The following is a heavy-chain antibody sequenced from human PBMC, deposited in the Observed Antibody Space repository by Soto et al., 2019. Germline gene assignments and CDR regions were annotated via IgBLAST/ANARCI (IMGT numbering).Heavy chain of an antibody. D-gene: IGHD1-7*01. Sequence: QVQLVESGGGVVQPGRSLRLSCAASGFTFSSYGMHWVRQAPGKGLEWVAVIWYDGSNKYYADSVKGRFTISRDNSKNTLYLQMNSLRAEDTAVYYCARDRLELLLKTNYYYYGMDVWGQGTTVTVSS. V-gene: IGHV3-33*01. CDR1: GFTFSSYG. CDR2: IWYDGSNK. J-gene: IGHJ6*02. CDR3: ARDRLELLLKTNYYYYGMDV.